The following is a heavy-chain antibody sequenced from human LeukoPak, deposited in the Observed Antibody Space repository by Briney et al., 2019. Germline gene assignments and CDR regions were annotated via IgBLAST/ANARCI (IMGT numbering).Heavy chain of an antibody. V-gene: IGHV4-59*12. D-gene: IGHD3-22*01. J-gene: IGHJ4*02. Sequence: SETLSLTCTVSGGAISNYYWSWIRQPPGKGLEWIGYIYSSGSASYNRALRTRVTISVDTSKNQFSLKLSSVTAADTAVYYCARGRRHNSSGYFARFDYWGQGTLVTVSS. CDR3: ARGRRHNSSGYFARFDY. CDR1: GGAISNYY. CDR2: IYSSGSA.